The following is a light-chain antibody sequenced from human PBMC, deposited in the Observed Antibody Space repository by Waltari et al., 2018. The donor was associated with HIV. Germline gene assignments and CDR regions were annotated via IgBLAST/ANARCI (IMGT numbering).Light chain of an antibody. V-gene: IGKV3-15*01. CDR3: LQSDKWPRT. CDR2: GAS. J-gene: IGKJ1*01. Sequence: VLLTQSPATLSVSPGERVTLSCRASQSVSSSLAWYQLKPGQAPRLLIYGASTRASGVPARFTATGSGTQFTLTVSNLQSDDFALYFCLQSDKWPRTFGQGT. CDR1: QSVSSS.